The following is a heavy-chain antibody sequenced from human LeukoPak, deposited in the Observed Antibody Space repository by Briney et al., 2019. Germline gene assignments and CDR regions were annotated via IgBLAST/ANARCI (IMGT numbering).Heavy chain of an antibody. V-gene: IGHV1-2*02. J-gene: IGHJ6*04. CDR3: AKDRYGDYVYYAMDV. D-gene: IGHD4-17*01. CDR2: INPNSGDT. CDR1: GYIFTDYY. Sequence: AASVKASCKASGYIFTDYYMHWVRQAPGQGLEWMGWINPNSGDTNFAQKFQGRVTMTRDTSINTAYMQLSGLTSDDTAVYYCAKDRYGDYVYYAMDVWGKGTTVTVSS.